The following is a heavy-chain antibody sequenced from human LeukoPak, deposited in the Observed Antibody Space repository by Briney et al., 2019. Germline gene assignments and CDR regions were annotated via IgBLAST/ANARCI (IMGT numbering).Heavy chain of an antibody. CDR3: AKDRYISGWYYFDY. Sequence: GGSLRLSCAASGFTFDDYAMHWVRQAPGKGLEWVSGISRNSGSIDYADSAKGRFTISRDNAKNSLYLQMNSLRAEDMALYYCAKDRYISGWYYFDYWGQGTLVTVSS. J-gene: IGHJ4*02. V-gene: IGHV3-9*03. CDR2: ISRNSGSI. D-gene: IGHD6-19*01. CDR1: GFTFDDYA.